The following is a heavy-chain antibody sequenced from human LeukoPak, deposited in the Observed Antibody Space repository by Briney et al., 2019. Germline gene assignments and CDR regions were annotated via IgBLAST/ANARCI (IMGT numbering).Heavy chain of an antibody. CDR3: VKTTIGYCSSTSCYYSPLDY. Sequence: GGSLRLSCAASGFTFSSYGMHWVRQAPGKGLEWVAVISYDGSNKYYADSVKGRFTISRDNSKNTLYLQMNSLRAEDTAVYYCVKTTIGYCSSTSCYYSPLDYWGQGTLVTVSS. J-gene: IGHJ4*02. CDR2: ISYDGSNK. CDR1: GFTFSSYG. D-gene: IGHD2-2*01. V-gene: IGHV3-30*18.